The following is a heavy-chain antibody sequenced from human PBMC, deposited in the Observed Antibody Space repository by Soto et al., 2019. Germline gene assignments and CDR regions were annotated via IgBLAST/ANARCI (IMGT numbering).Heavy chain of an antibody. CDR1: GFTFSNAW. V-gene: IGHV3-15*01. D-gene: IGHD6-13*01. CDR2: IKSKTDGGTT. CDR3: TTAQTRIAAAGSYYYYMDV. J-gene: IGHJ6*03. Sequence: GGSLRLSCAASGFTFSNAWMSWVRQAPGKGLEWVGRIKSKTDGGTTDYAAPVKGRFTISRDDSKNTLYLQMNSLKTEDTAVYYCTTAQTRIAAAGSYYYYMDVWGKGTTVTVSS.